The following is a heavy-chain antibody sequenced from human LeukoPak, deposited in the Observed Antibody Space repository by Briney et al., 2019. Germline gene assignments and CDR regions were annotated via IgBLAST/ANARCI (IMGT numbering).Heavy chain of an antibody. V-gene: IGHV3-21*01. CDR2: ISSSSSYI. J-gene: IGHJ4*02. CDR3: ARDIHSGSYYGLVDY. Sequence: PGGSLRLSSAASGFTFSSYSMNWVRQAPGKGLEWVSSISSSSSYIYYADSVKGRSTISRDNAKNSLYLQMNSLRAEDTAVYYCARDIHSGSYYGLVDYWGQGTLVTVSS. D-gene: IGHD1-26*01. CDR1: GFTFSSYS.